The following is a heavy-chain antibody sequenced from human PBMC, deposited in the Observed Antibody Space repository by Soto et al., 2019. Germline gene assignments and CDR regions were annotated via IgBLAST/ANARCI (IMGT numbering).Heavy chain of an antibody. CDR1: GYTFTSYG. CDR2: ISAYNGNT. V-gene: IGHV1-18*01. J-gene: IGHJ4*02. D-gene: IGHD3-3*01. CDR3: ARDTDFWSGYSSGY. Sequence: ASVKVSCKASGYTFTSYGISWVRQAPGQGLEWMGWISAYNGNTNYAQKLQGRVTMTTDTSTSTAYMELRSLRSDDTAVYYCARDTDFWSGYSSGYWGQGTLVTVSS.